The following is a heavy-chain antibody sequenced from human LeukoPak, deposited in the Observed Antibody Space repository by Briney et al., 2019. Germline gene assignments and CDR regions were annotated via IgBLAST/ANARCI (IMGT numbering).Heavy chain of an antibody. CDR2: MTPNSGNT. D-gene: IGHD3-10*01. CDR3: ARGRTSYYYGSGSQPPPDY. CDR1: GYTLTRFD. V-gene: IGHV1-8*01. Sequence: ARVKVSRKVSGYTLTRFDINWVRQATGQGLEWMGWMTPNSGNTGYTQKLQGRVSMTRNTSISTAYMELSRLRSEDTAVYYCARGRTSYYYGSGSQPPPDYGGQGTLVTVST. J-gene: IGHJ4*02.